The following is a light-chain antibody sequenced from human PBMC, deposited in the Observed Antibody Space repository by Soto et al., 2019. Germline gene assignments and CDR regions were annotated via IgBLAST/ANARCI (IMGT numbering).Light chain of an antibody. CDR3: SSYAGSNNYV. Sequence: QSVLTQPPSASGSPGQSVTISCTGTNSDVGGYNYVSWHQQHPGKAPKLIIYDVSERPSGVPDRFSGSKSGNTASLTVSGPQAEDEADYYCSSYAGSNNYVFGPGTKLIVL. CDR2: DVS. J-gene: IGLJ1*01. V-gene: IGLV2-8*01. CDR1: NSDVGGYNY.